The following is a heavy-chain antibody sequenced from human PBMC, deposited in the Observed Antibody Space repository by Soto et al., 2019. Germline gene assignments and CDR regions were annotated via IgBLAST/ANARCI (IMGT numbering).Heavy chain of an antibody. CDR1: GFTFSSYW. D-gene: IGHD3-9*01. V-gene: IGHV3-7*01. CDR3: ARGHLYFDWFGAFDI. Sequence: GGSLRLSCAASGFTFSSYWMSWVRQAPGKGLEWVANIKQDGSEKYYVDSVKGRFTISRDNAKNSLYLQMNSLRAEDTAVYYCARGHLYFDWFGAFDIWGQGTMVTVSS. CDR2: IKQDGSEK. J-gene: IGHJ3*02.